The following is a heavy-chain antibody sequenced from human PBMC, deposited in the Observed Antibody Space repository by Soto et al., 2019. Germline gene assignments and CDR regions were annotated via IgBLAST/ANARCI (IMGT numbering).Heavy chain of an antibody. J-gene: IGHJ4*02. Sequence: GGSLRLSCAASGFTFSSYGMHWVRQAPGKGLEWVAVIWYDGSNKYYADSVKGRFTISRDNSKNTLYLQMNSLRAEDTAVYYCARDGDTAMATFGYWGQGTLVTVSS. CDR1: GFTFSSYG. CDR2: IWYDGSNK. D-gene: IGHD5-18*01. CDR3: ARDGDTAMATFGY. V-gene: IGHV3-33*01.